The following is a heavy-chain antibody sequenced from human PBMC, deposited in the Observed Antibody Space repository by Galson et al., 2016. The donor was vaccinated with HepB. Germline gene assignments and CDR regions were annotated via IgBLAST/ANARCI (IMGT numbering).Heavy chain of an antibody. V-gene: IGHV4-31*03. D-gene: IGHD4-17*01. CDR3: ASYGDYYFDY. CDR2: ISYSGST. CDR1: GVSISNGPCY. Sequence: TLSLTCTVSGVSISNGPCYWSWIRQHEGKGLEWIGYISYSGSTYYNPSLKSRVAISLDRSKSQFSLNLTSVTAADTAVYYCASYGDYYFDYWGQGTLVTVS. J-gene: IGHJ4*02.